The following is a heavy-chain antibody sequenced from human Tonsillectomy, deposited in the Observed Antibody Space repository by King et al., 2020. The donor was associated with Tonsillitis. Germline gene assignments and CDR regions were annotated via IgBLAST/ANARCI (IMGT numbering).Heavy chain of an antibody. V-gene: IGHV3-20*04. D-gene: IGHD3-22*01. Sequence: VQLVESGGGVVRPGGSLRLSCAASGFTFGDYGMNWVRQAPGKGLEWVSGINWSGGSTGYADSVNGRITISRDNAKNSLYLQMNSLRGEDTALYYCARDMDNSGVFDYWGQGTLVTVSS. CDR1: GFTFGDYG. J-gene: IGHJ4*02. CDR2: INWSGGST. CDR3: ARDMDNSGVFDY.